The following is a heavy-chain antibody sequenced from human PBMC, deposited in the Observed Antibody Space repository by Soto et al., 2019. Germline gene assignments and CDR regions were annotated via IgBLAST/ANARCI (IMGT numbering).Heavy chain of an antibody. CDR3: AGGDYYHSSGYYFYYYTMDV. J-gene: IGHJ6*02. V-gene: IGHV4-39*01. CDR1: GGSISSSSYY. D-gene: IGHD3-22*01. Sequence: LALTCTVSGGSISSSSYYWGWFRQPPGKGLEWIGNVYYGGSTYYNPSLKSRVTISVETSKSQFSLKLSSVTAADTAVYYCAGGDYYHSSGYYFYYYTMDVWGQGTTVTVSS. CDR2: VYYGGST.